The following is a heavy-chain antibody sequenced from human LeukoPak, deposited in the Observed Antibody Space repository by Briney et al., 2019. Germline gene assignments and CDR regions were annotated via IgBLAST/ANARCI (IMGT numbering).Heavy chain of an antibody. CDR2: IIPIFGTA. J-gene: IGHJ4*02. V-gene: IGHV1-69*05. CDR3: ARDADKGGSYFDY. D-gene: IGHD3-16*01. CDR1: GGTFSSYA. Sequence: GASVKVSCKASGGTFSSYAISWVRQAPGQGLEWMGGIIPIFGTANYAQKFQGRVTITTYETTSKDYKELSSLRSEGTAVYYWARDADKGGSYFDYWGQGTLVTVSS.